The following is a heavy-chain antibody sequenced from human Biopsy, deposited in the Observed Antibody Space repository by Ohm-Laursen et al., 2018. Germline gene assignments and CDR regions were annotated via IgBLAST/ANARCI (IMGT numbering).Heavy chain of an antibody. CDR2: INCKTGAT. CDR1: SYTFTDYN. V-gene: IGHV1-2*02. Sequence: SVTASCKASSYTFTDYNIHWMRQAPGQGLEWLGYINCKTGATNYAQKFQGTVTMTRDTSISTAYLALGSLRSADTAIYYCARDPLNGHKHFDYWGQGSLVTVSS. J-gene: IGHJ4*02. CDR3: ARDPLNGHKHFDY. D-gene: IGHD2-8*01.